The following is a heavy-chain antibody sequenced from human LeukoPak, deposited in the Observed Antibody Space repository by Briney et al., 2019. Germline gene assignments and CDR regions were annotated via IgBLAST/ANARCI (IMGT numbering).Heavy chain of an antibody. V-gene: IGHV3-30*02. CDR1: GFTFDSYG. J-gene: IGHJ4*02. D-gene: IGHD6-19*01. CDR3: AKEAGAVADLDY. Sequence: GGSLRLSCAASGFTFDSYGMHWVRQAPGKGLEWVASTRYDGGNDHYADSVKGRFTISRDNSKKTLYLQMISLRPDDTAVYYCAKEAGAVADLDYWGQGTLVTVSS. CDR2: TRYDGGND.